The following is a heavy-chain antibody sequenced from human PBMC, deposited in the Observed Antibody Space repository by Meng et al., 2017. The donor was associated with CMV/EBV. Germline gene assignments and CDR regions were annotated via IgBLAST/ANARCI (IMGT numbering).Heavy chain of an antibody. CDR1: GGTFSSYA. Sequence: SVKVSCKASGGTFSSYAISWVRQAPGQGLEWMGGIIPILGIANYAQKFQGRVTITADKSTSTAYMEPSSLRSEDTAVYYCARRLSTYDFWSGYSSRGMDVWGQGTTVTVSS. V-gene: IGHV1-69*10. D-gene: IGHD3-3*01. CDR2: IIPILGIA. J-gene: IGHJ6*02. CDR3: ARRLSTYDFWSGYSSRGMDV.